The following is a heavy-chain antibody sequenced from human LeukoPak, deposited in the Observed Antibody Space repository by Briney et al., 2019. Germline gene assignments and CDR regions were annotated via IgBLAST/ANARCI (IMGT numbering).Heavy chain of an antibody. CDR3: AKAGSYDSSGYRDY. CDR1: GFTFDDYA. CDR2: ISWNSGSI. V-gene: IGHV3-9*01. J-gene: IGHJ4*02. Sequence: HPGRSLRLSCAASGFTFDDYAMHWVRQAPGKGLEWVSGISWNSGSIGYADSVKGRFTISRDNAKNSLYLQMNSLRAEDTALYYCAKAGSYDSSGYRDYWGQGTLVTVSS. D-gene: IGHD3-22*01.